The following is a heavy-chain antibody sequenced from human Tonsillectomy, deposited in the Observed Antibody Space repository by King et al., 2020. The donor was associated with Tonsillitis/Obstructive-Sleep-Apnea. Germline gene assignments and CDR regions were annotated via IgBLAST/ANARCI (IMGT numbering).Heavy chain of an antibody. Sequence: QLVQSGAEVKKPGASVKVSCKASGYTFTGYYMHWVRQAPGQGLEWMGWINPNSGGTNYAQKFQGRVTMTRDTSISTAYMELSRLRPDDTAVYYCARAVRYDSSGYYYSPFDYWGQGTLVTVSS. CDR3: ARAVRYDSSGYYYSPFDY. CDR1: GYTFTGYY. D-gene: IGHD3-22*01. J-gene: IGHJ4*02. V-gene: IGHV1-2*02. CDR2: INPNSGGT.